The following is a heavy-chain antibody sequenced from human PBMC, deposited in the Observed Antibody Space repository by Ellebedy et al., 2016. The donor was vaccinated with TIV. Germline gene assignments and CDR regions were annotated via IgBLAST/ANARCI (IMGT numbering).Heavy chain of an antibody. Sequence: SETLSLTCSVSGGSLTGYYWSWVRQPPGKGLEWIGSIYHSGSTNYNPSLKSRVTMSVDTSKNQFSLKLSSVTAADTAVCYCASTHYYDSSGYWGLDYWGQGTLVTVSS. D-gene: IGHD3-22*01. V-gene: IGHV4-59*12. CDR3: ASTHYYDSSGYWGLDY. CDR2: IYHSGST. CDR1: GGSLTGYY. J-gene: IGHJ4*02.